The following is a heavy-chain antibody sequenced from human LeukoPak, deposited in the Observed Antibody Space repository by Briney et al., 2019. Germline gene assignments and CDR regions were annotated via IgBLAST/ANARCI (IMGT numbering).Heavy chain of an antibody. V-gene: IGHV3-33*01. D-gene: IGHD1-26*01. J-gene: IGHJ4*02. CDR2: IWHDGSNK. CDR3: ARDSGSSPFDY. Sequence: GGSLRLSCAASGFTFNNYGMHWVRQAPGKGLEWVAVIWHDGSNKIYADAVKGRFTISRDNSKNTLYLQMNSLRVDDTAIYYYARDSGSSPFDYWGQGTLVTVSS. CDR1: GFTFNNYG.